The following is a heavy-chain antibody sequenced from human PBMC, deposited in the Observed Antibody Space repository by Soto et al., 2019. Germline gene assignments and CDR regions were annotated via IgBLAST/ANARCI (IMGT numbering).Heavy chain of an antibody. CDR1: GYSFPNYW. CDR3: VRHKGPDDYDTSGHLDC. CDR2: IDPADSDT. V-gene: IGHV5-51*01. D-gene: IGHD3-22*01. J-gene: IGHJ4*02. Sequence: PGESLKISCKGSGYSFPNYWIAWVRQMPGKGLEWMGIIDPADSDTRYSPSFQGQVTISADKSISTAYLQWTSLKASDTAMYYCVRHKGPDDYDTSGHLDCWGQGTLVTVSS.